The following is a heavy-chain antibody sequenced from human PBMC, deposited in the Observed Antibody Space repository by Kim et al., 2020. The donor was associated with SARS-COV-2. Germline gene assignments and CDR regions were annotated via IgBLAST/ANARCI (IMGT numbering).Heavy chain of an antibody. CDR2: INTNTGNP. Sequence: ASVKVSCKASGYTFTSYAMNWVRQAPGQGLEWMGWINTNTGNPTYAQGFTGRFVFSLDTSVSTAYLQISSLKAEDTAVYYCARDQAVVVDYYYGMDVWGQGTTVTVSS. CDR3: ARDQAVVVDYYYGMDV. D-gene: IGHD2-2*01. V-gene: IGHV7-4-1*02. J-gene: IGHJ6*02. CDR1: GYTFTSYA.